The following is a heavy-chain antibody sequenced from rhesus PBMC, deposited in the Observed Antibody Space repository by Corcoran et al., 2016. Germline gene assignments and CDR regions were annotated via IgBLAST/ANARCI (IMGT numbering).Heavy chain of an antibody. V-gene: IGHV4-65*01. D-gene: IGHD3-16*01. J-gene: IGHJ4*01. Sequence: QVQLQESGPGLVEPSETLSLRCAVAGGASSSSNRWRWIRRRPGTGREWIGYIRGSSGSANSQPTLKSRVTNSTDTSKNQLSRTLSTATDSDTAVYYCARDKGRGGSYFFDYWGQGVLVTVSS. CDR3: ARDKGRGGSYFFDY. CDR1: GGASSSSNR. CDR2: IRGSSGSA.